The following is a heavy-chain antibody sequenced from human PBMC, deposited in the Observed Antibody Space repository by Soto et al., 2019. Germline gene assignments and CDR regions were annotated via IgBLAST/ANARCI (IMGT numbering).Heavy chain of an antibody. D-gene: IGHD3-22*01. J-gene: IGHJ5*02. V-gene: IGHV1-69*13. CDR3: ARNVIRGVVVVIRALYNWFDP. Sequence: SVKVSCKASGGTFSSYAISWVRQAPGQGLEWMGGIIPIFGTANYAQKFQGRVTITADESTSTAYMELSSLRSEDTAVYYCARNVIRGVVVVIRALYNWFDPWGQGTLVTVSS. CDR2: IIPIFGTA. CDR1: GGTFSSYA.